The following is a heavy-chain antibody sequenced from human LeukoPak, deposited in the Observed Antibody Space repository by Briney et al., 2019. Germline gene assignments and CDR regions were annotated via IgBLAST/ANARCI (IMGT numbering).Heavy chain of an antibody. D-gene: IGHD2-2*01. V-gene: IGHV1-18*01. CDR1: GYTFSSYG. CDR3: ARMTAEIGYCSSTSCSHFDY. Sequence: ASVKVSCKTSGYTFSSYGISWVRQAPGQGLEWMAWISAYNGNTNYVQKFQGRVSMTTDTPRSTAYMELRSLRSDDTAVYFCARMTAEIGYCSSTSCSHFDYWGQGTLVTVSS. CDR2: ISAYNGNT. J-gene: IGHJ4*02.